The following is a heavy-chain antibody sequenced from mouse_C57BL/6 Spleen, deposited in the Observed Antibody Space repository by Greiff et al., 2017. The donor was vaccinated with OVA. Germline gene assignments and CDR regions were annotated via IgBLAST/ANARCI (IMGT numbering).Heavy chain of an antibody. D-gene: IGHD1-1*01. J-gene: IGHJ4*01. CDR1: GFTISDYG. CDR3: ARRALITTVVYYAMDY. Sequence: EVKLMESGGGLVKPGGSLKLSCAASGFTISDYGMHWVRQAPEKGLEWVAYISSGSSTIYYADTVKGRFTISRDNAKNTLFLQMTSLRSEDTAMYYCARRALITTVVYYAMDYWGQGTSVTVSS. V-gene: IGHV5-17*01. CDR2: ISSGSSTI.